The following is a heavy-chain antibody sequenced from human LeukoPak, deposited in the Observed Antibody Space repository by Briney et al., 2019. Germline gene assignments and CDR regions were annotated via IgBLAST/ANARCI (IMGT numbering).Heavy chain of an antibody. Sequence: PGGSLRLSCAASGFTFSSYGMSWVRQAPGKGLDWVSAISGSGGSTYYADSVKGRFTISRDNSKNTLYLQMNSLRAEDTAVYYCRLTGGATIYFDYWGQGTLVTVSS. J-gene: IGHJ4*02. CDR1: GFTFSSYG. V-gene: IGHV3-23*01. D-gene: IGHD1-26*01. CDR2: ISGSGGST. CDR3: RLTGGATIYFDY.